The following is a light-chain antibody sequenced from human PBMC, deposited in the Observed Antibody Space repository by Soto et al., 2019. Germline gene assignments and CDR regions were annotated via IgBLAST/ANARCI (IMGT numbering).Light chain of an antibody. Sequence: DIQMTQSPSTLSGSVGDRVTITCRASQTISSWLAWYQQKPGKAPKLLIYKASTLKSGVPSRFSGSGSGKEFTLTISSLQSDDFATYYCQHYNSYSEAFGQGTKVELK. J-gene: IGKJ1*01. V-gene: IGKV1-5*03. CDR3: QHYNSYSEA. CDR1: QTISSW. CDR2: KAS.